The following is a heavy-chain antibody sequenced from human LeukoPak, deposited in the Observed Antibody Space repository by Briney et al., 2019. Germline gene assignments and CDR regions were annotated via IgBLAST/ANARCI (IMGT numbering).Heavy chain of an antibody. J-gene: IGHJ6*02. D-gene: IGHD3-22*01. CDR3: ARVLLPLYGMDV. V-gene: IGHV3-33*08. Sequence: GGSLRLSCAASGFTFSSYAMHWVRQAPGKGLEWVAVIWYDGSNKYYADSVKGRFTISRDNSKNTLYLQMNSLRAEDTAVYYCARVLLPLYGMDVWGQGTTVTVSS. CDR2: IWYDGSNK. CDR1: GFTFSSYA.